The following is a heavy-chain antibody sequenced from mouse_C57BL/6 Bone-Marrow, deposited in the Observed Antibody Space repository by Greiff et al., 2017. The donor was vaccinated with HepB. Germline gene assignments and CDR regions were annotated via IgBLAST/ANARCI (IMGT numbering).Heavy chain of an antibody. D-gene: IGHD3-2*02. CDR3: ARRGSSGYALDY. J-gene: IGHJ2*01. CDR2: IYPRSGNT. Sequence: VQLQQSGAELARPGASVKLSCKASGYTFTSYGISWVKQRTGQGLEWIGEIYPRSGNTYYNAKFKGKATLTADKSSSTAYMELRSLTSEDSAVYFCARRGSSGYALDYWGQGTTLTVSS. CDR1: GYTFTSYG. V-gene: IGHV1-81*01.